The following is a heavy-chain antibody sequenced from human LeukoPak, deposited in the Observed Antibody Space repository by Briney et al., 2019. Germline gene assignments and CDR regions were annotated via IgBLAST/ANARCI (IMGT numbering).Heavy chain of an antibody. CDR2: IKGDGIST. CDR3: AKDHYWSIDY. J-gene: IGHJ4*02. Sequence: GRSLRLSCAAPGVTFSNYAMHWVRHAPGQGLVWVSRIKGDGISTNYADSVKGRFTISRDIAKNTLYLQMNSLRAEDTGVYYCAKDHYWSIDYWGRGTLVTVSS. CDR1: GVTFSNYA. V-gene: IGHV3-74*01. D-gene: IGHD3-3*01.